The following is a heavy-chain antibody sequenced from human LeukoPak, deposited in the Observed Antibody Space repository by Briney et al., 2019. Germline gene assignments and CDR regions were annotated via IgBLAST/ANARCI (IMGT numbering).Heavy chain of an antibody. Sequence: GGSLRLSCAASGFTFSGSAIHWVRQSFGKGLEWIGHIDKEKNSYATASAYAVSVEGRFTVSRDDSKNMAFLQMSGLRTEDTALYFCTRDSGTYNWLDPWGQGTLVTVSS. D-gene: IGHD1-26*01. V-gene: IGHV3-73*01. J-gene: IGHJ5*02. CDR2: IDKEKNSYATAS. CDR1: GFTFSGSA. CDR3: TRDSGTYNWLDP.